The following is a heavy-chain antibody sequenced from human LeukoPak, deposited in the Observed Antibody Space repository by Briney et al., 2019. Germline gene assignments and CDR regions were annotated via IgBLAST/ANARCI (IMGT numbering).Heavy chain of an antibody. Sequence: PGGSLRLSCAASGFTVNNNYMSWVRQAPGKGLEWVSVIYSGGTTYYAVSVKGRFTISRDNSKNTLYLQVNSLRAEDTALYYCGKDRGFGQFLWGNDYWGQGTLVTVSS. V-gene: IGHV3-53*05. CDR1: GFTVNNNY. J-gene: IGHJ4*02. CDR3: GKDRGFGQFLWGNDY. D-gene: IGHD3-10*01. CDR2: IYSGGTT.